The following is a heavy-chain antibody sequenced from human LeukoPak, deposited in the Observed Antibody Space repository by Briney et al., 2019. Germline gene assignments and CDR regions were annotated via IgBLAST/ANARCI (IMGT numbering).Heavy chain of an antibody. CDR1: GFTFSSYG. Sequence: GRSLRLSCTASGFTFSSYGMHWVRQAPGKGLEWVTVISYDGSNKYFADSVKGRFTISRDNSKNTLFLQMNSLRAEDTAVYYCAKDGGLWVSAHWGDSWGRGTLVTVSS. CDR2: ISYDGSNK. V-gene: IGHV3-30*18. D-gene: IGHD7-27*01. CDR3: AKDGGLWVSAHWGDS. J-gene: IGHJ4*02.